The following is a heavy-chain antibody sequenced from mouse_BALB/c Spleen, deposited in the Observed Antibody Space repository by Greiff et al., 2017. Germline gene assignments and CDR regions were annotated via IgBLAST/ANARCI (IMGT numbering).Heavy chain of an antibody. CDR2: INSNGGST. D-gene: IGHD1-2*01. CDR1: GFTFSSYY. Sequence: DVKLVESGGGLVKLGGSLKLSCAASGFTFSSYYMSWVRQTPEKRLELVAAINSNGGSTYYPDTVKGRFTISRDNAKNTLYLQMSSLKSEDTALYYCARRGTTAYYFDYWGQGTTLTVSS. CDR3: ARRGTTAYYFDY. V-gene: IGHV5-6-2*01. J-gene: IGHJ2*01.